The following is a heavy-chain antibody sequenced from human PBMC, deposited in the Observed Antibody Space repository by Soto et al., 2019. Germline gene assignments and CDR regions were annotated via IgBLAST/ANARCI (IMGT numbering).Heavy chain of an antibody. CDR2: IYPGDSDT. CDR3: ARALSSYDILTGYSHFDY. J-gene: IGHJ4*02. Sequence: GASLKISCKGSGYSFTSYWIGWVRQMPGKGLEWMGIIYPGDSDTRYSPSFQGQVTISADKSISTAYLQWSSLKASDTAMYYCARALSSYDILTGYSHFDYWGQGTLVTVSS. CDR1: GYSFTSYW. D-gene: IGHD3-9*01. V-gene: IGHV5-51*01.